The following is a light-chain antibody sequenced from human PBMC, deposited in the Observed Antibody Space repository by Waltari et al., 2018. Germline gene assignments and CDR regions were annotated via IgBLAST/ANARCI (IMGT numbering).Light chain of an antibody. J-gene: IGKJ2*03. CDR1: RSLLHGNGNTY. Sequence: DVVMTQSPLSLPITPGQQASMTCRSSRSLLHGNGNTYLSWFLQKPGQPPRRLIYKVSIRDSGVPDRFSGSGSETDFTLRISRVEAEDVGIYYCMQTAHFPMYSFGQGTRVEIK. CDR2: KVS. CDR3: MQTAHFPMYS. V-gene: IGKV2-30*02.